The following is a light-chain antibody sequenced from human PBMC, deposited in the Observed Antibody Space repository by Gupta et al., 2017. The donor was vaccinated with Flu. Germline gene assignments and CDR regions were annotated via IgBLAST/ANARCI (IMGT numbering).Light chain of an antibody. Sequence: QSVLTQPPSASGTPGQRVTIFCSGSSSNIGSNNVNWYQQLPGTAPKLLIYSNDQRPSGVPGRFSGSKSGTSASLAXSGXKSEDEXDFYCAAWDDSLNVYVFGGGTKVTXL. CDR3: AAWDDSLNVYV. J-gene: IGLJ1*01. CDR2: SND. V-gene: IGLV1-44*01. CDR1: SSNIGSNN.